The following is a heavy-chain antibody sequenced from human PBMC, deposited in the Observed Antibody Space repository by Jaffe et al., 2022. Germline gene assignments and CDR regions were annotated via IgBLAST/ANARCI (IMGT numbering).Heavy chain of an antibody. CDR1: GFTFSSYA. CDR2: ISGSGGST. J-gene: IGHJ3*02. V-gene: IGHV3-23*01. CDR3: AKERWSSMVQGVIGAFDI. D-gene: IGHD3-10*01. Sequence: EVQLLESGGGLVQPGGSLRLSCAASGFTFSSYAMSWVRQAPGKGLEWVSAISGSGGSTYYADSVKGRFTISRDNSKNTLYLQMNSLRAEDTAVYYCAKERWSSMVQGVIGAFDIWGQGTMVTVSS.